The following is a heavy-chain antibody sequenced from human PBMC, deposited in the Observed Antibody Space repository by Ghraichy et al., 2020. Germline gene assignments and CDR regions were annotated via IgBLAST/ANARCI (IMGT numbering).Heavy chain of an antibody. CDR2: ISGSGGST. CDR3: AKVYGYSYGLGVDWFDP. V-gene: IGHV3-23*01. D-gene: IGHD5-18*01. Sequence: GGSLRLSCAASGFTFSSYAMSWVRQAPGKGLEWVSAISGSGGSTYYADSVKGRFTISRDNSKNTLYLQMNSLRAEDTAVYYCAKVYGYSYGLGVDWFDPWGQGTLVTVSS. CDR1: GFTFSSYA. J-gene: IGHJ5*02.